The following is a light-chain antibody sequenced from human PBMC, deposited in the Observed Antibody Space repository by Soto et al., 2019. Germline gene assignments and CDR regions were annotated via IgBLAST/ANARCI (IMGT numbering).Light chain of an antibody. Sequence: LKRPGSGSGSPREAVHISHNKKKSDVGGYNYVSWYQHHPGKAPELIIYDVSNRPSGVSNPFSGSKSGNTASLTISGLQPEDEADYYCSSYTTSNTRQIVVGTGTKVTVL. CDR3: SSYTTSNTRQIV. CDR1: KSDVGGYNY. V-gene: IGLV2-14*03. J-gene: IGLJ1*01. CDR2: DVS.